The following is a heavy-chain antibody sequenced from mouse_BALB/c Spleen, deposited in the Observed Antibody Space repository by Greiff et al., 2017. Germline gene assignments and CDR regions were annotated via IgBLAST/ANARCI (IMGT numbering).Heavy chain of an antibody. V-gene: IGHV1S137*01. CDR1: GYTFTDYA. D-gene: IGHD1-1*01. J-gene: IGHJ2*01. CDR3: ARGDYYGSSYFDY. CDR2: ISTYYGDS. Sequence: QVQLQQSGAELVRPGVSVKISCKGSGYTFTDYAMHWVKQSHAKSLEWIGVISTYYGDSSYNQKFKGKATMTVDKSSSTAYMELARLTSEDSAIYYCARGDYYGSSYFDYWGQGTTLTVSS.